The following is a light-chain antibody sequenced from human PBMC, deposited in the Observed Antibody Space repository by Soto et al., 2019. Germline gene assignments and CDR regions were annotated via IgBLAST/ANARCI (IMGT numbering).Light chain of an antibody. CDR2: DAS. V-gene: IGKV3-11*01. Sequence: EIVLTQSPATLSLSPGERATLSCRASQSVSSYLAWYQQKPGQAPRLLIYDASNRAPGIPARFSGSGSGTDFTLTISSLEPEDFAVYYCQQRSNWPAPTFGGGTKVEIK. CDR3: QQRSNWPAPT. J-gene: IGKJ4*01. CDR1: QSVSSY.